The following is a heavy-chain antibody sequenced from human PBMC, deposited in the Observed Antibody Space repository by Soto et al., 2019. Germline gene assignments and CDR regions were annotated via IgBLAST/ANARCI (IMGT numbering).Heavy chain of an antibody. J-gene: IGHJ6*02. CDR2: INAGNGNT. D-gene: IGHD6-19*01. CDR1: GYTFTSYA. Sequence: ASVKVSCKASGYTFTSYAMHWVRQAPGQRLEWMGWINAGNGNTKYSQKFQGRVTITRDTSASTAYMELSSLRSEDTAVYYCARELVAGPAYYYYYGMDVWRQGTTVTVSS. V-gene: IGHV1-3*01. CDR3: ARELVAGPAYYYYYGMDV.